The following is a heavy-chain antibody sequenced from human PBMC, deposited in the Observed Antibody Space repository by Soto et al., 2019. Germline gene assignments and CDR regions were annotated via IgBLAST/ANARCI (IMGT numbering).Heavy chain of an antibody. J-gene: IGHJ4*02. V-gene: IGHV3-48*01. CDR1: GFIFNSYS. Sequence: GGSLRLSCVASGFIFNSYSMNWVRQAPGKGLEWISYINSGSTSVFYADSVKGRFTISRDNAKNSLYLQMNSLRAEDTAVYYCGSIASPVAYWGQGTLVTVSS. CDR3: GSIASPVAY. D-gene: IGHD6-6*01. CDR2: INSGSTSV.